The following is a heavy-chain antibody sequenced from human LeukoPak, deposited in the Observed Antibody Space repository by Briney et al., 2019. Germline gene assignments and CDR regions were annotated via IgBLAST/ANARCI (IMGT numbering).Heavy chain of an antibody. V-gene: IGHV4-38-2*02. Sequence: SETLSLTCTVSGYSISSGYYWGWIRQPPGKGLEWIGSICHSGSTYYNPSLKSRVTISVDTSKNQFSLKLSSVTAADTAVYYCARDRYGSGSYYPDYWGQGTLVTVSS. J-gene: IGHJ4*02. D-gene: IGHD3-10*01. CDR2: ICHSGST. CDR3: ARDRYGSGSYYPDY. CDR1: GYSISSGYY.